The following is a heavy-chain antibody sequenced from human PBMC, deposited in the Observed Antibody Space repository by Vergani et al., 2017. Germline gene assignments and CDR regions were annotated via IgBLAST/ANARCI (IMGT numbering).Heavy chain of an antibody. CDR2: ISGSGGST. D-gene: IGHD1-26*01. J-gene: IGHJ4*02. Sequence: EVQLLESGGGLVQPGGSLRLSCAASGFTFSSYAISWVRQAPGTGLEWVSAISGSGGSTYYADSVKGRFTISRDNSKNTLYLQMNSLRAEDTAVYYCAKDRIVGATGGDYWGQGTLVTVSS. V-gene: IGHV3-23*01. CDR1: GFTFSSYA. CDR3: AKDRIVGATGGDY.